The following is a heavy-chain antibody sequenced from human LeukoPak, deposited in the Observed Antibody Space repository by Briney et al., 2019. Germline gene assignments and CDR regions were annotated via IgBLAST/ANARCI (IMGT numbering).Heavy chain of an antibody. CDR2: INPFNGNT. CDR1: GYTFTSYV. CDR3: ARVRDYYDSSGYYFDYYYMEV. J-gene: IGHJ6*03. Sequence: ASVKVSCKASGYTFTSYVISWVRQAPGQGLEWMGWINPFNGNTNYAHKLQGRVTMTTDTSPSTAHMELRSLRSDDTAVYYCARVRDYYDSSGYYFDYYYMEVWGKGTTVTISS. D-gene: IGHD3-22*01. V-gene: IGHV1-18*01.